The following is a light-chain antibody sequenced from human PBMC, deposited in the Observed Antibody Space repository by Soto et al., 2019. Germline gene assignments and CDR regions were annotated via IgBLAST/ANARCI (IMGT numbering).Light chain of an antibody. V-gene: IGKV1-5*03. Sequence: DSQMTQSPSTLAASVGDRVTITCRASQSVSTWLAWYQQKPGKPPKLLIYKASILQSGVSSHFSGSGSGTDFTLTISGLQPDDFATYYCQQYDRYPVTFGGGTKVEVK. CDR2: KAS. CDR3: QQYDRYPVT. J-gene: IGKJ4*01. CDR1: QSVSTW.